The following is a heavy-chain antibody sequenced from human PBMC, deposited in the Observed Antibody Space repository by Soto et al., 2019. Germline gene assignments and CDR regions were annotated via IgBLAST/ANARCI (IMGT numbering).Heavy chain of an antibody. J-gene: IGHJ6*02. CDR3: ARNKGRSSRYYYGMDV. Sequence: GESLKISCKGSGYSFTSYWIGWVRQMPGKGLEWMGIIYPGDSDTRYSPSFQGQVTISADRSISTAYLQWSSLKASDTAMYYCARNKGRSSRYYYGMDVWGQGTTVTVSS. CDR1: GYSFTSYW. D-gene: IGHD6-6*01. CDR2: IYPGDSDT. V-gene: IGHV5-51*01.